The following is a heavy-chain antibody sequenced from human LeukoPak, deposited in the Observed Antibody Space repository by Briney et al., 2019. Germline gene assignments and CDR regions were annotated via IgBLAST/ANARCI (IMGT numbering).Heavy chain of an antibody. CDR3: ARRPRDSVHYHGPSGVDY. CDR2: IYYSGST. V-gene: IGHV4-61*01. J-gene: IGHJ4*02. Sequence: SETLSLTCTVSGGSISSGSYYWSWIRQPAGKGLEWIGYIYYSGSTNYNPSLKSRVTISVDTSKNQFSLKLSSVSAADTGIYYCARRPRDSVHYHGPSGVDYWGQGTRVTVSS. CDR1: GGSISSGSYY. D-gene: IGHD5/OR15-5a*01.